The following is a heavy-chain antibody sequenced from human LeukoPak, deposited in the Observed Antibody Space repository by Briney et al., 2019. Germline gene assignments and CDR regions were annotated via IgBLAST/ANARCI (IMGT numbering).Heavy chain of an antibody. V-gene: IGHV3-21*01. CDR3: ARDRSNGDYAFDY. CDR2: ISSYSSYI. D-gene: IGHD4-17*01. CDR1: EFTFSSYD. J-gene: IGHJ4*02. Sequence: GGSLRLSCAASEFTFSSYDMNWVRQAPGKGLEWVSSISSYSSYIYYADSVKGRFTISRDNAKSSLYLQMNSLRAEDTAVYYCARDRSNGDYAFDYWGQGALVTVPS.